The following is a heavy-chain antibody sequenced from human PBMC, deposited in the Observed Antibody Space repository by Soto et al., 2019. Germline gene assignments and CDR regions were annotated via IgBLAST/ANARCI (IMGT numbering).Heavy chain of an antibody. D-gene: IGHD3-3*01. J-gene: IGHJ6*02. CDR1: XXXFSSYG. V-gene: IGHV3-30*18. CDR3: AKEVWSGPMDV. Sequence: QVQLVESGGGVVQPGRSLRLSCAAXXXXFSSYGMHWVRQAPGKGLEWVAVISYDGSNKNYADSVKGRFTISRDNSKNTQYLQMNSLRAEDTAVYYCAKEVWSGPMDVWGQGTTVTVSS. CDR2: ISYDGSNK.